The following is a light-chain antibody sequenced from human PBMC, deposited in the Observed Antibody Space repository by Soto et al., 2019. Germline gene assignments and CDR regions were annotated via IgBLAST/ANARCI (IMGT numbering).Light chain of an antibody. CDR1: QSVSSSY. Sequence: EIVLTQSPGTLSLSPGERATLSCWASQSVSSSYLAWYQQKPGQASRLLIYGASSRATGIPDRFSGSGSGTDFTLTISSLEPEDFAVYYCQQYVISPFTFGPGTKVDIK. CDR2: GAS. J-gene: IGKJ3*01. CDR3: QQYVISPFT. V-gene: IGKV3-20*01.